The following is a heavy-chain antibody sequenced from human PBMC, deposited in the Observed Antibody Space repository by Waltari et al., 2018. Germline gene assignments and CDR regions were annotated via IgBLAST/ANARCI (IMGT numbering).Heavy chain of an antibody. J-gene: IGHJ6*02. V-gene: IGHV3-21*01. D-gene: IGHD2-2*02. CDR1: GFTFSCYS. Sequence: EVQLVESGGGLVKPGGSLRLSCAASGFTFSCYSMNWVRQARGKGLAWVSSISSSSIYIYYANSGKGRFTISRDNAKNSLNLQMNSLRAEDTAVYYCARWGRVPAAILGSRYYYGMDVWGQGTTVTVSS. CDR3: ARWGRVPAAILGSRYYYGMDV. CDR2: ISSSSIYI.